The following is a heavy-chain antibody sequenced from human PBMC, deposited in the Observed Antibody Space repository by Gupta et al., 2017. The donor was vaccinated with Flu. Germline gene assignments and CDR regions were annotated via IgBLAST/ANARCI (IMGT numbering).Heavy chain of an antibody. J-gene: IGHJ2*01. CDR3: ARDSGWISPTNWYLDL. CDR2: ISYDGRNK. CDR1: GFTLSRYA. Sequence: QEQLVESGGGVVQPGRSLRLSCAASGFTLSRYAMHWVRQAPGKGLEWLTLISYDGRNKYYADSVKGQFTTSRDNSKNTLYLQMNSLTSDDTAVYYCARDSGWISPTNWYLDLWGRGTLVTVSS. V-gene: IGHV3-30*19. D-gene: IGHD2-2*03.